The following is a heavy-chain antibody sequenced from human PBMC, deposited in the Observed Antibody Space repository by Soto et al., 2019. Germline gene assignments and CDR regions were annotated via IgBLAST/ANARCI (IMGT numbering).Heavy chain of an antibody. J-gene: IGHJ4*03. CDR2: IYQSGST. V-gene: IGHV4-30-2*01. Sequence: SETLSLTCAVSGGSISSSGYSWSWIRQPPGKGLEWIGYIYQSGSTYYNPSLKSRVTISVDRSKNQFSLKLSSVTAADTAVYYCARVAPSLHLRPLCSFDYWGQGTLVTVSS. CDR1: GGSISSSGYS. CDR3: ARVAPSLHLRPLCSFDY.